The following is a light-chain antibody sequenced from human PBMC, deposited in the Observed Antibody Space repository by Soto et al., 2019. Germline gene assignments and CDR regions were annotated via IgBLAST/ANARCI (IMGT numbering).Light chain of an antibody. CDR2: SNT. V-gene: IGLV1-44*01. CDR3: AAWDDSLNGVV. Sequence: QAVVTQPPSASGTPGQTIAISCSGGSSNIGSHTVNWYQQLPGTAPRLLIYSNTQRPSGVPDRFSGSKSGTSASLAISGLQSGYEGDYYCAAWDDSLNGVVFGGGTKVTVL. CDR1: SSNIGSHT. J-gene: IGLJ2*01.